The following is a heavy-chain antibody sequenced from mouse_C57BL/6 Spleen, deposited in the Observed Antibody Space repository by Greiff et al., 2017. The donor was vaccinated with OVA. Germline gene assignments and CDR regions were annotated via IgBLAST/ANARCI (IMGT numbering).Heavy chain of an antibody. CDR2: IRSKSNNYAT. J-gene: IGHJ3*01. CDR1: GFSFNTYA. D-gene: IGHD2-4*01. V-gene: IGHV10-1*01. CDR3: VRQYDWMDYAFAY. Sequence: EVKVVESGGGLVQPKGSLKLSCAASGFSFNTYAMNWVRQAPGKGLEWVARIRSKSNNYATYYADSVKDRFTISRDDSESMLYLQMNNLKTEDTAMYYCVRQYDWMDYAFAYWGQGTLVTVSA.